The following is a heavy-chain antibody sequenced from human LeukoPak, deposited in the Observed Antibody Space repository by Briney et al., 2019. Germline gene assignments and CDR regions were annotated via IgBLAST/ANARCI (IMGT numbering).Heavy chain of an antibody. J-gene: IGHJ4*02. CDR2: IKQDGSEK. CDR1: GFTFSSYS. D-gene: IGHD6-13*01. Sequence: GGSLRLSCAASGFTFSSYSMNWVRQAPGKGLEWVANIKQDGSEKYYVDSVKGRFTISRDNAKNSLYLQMNSLRAEDTAVYYCARRGQHPYWGQGTLVTVSS. CDR3: ARRGQHPY. V-gene: IGHV3-7*01.